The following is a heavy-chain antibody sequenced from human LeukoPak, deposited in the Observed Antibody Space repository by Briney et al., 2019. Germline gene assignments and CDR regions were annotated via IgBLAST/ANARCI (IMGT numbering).Heavy chain of an antibody. J-gene: IGHJ4*02. Sequence: GGSLRLSCAASGFTFSSNYMNWVRQAPGKGLEWVAVIYSGGSTYYADSVKGRFTISRDNSKNTLYLQMNSLRAEDTAVYYCARGPRGYYFDYWGQGTLVIVSS. D-gene: IGHD3-10*01. CDR2: IYSGGST. V-gene: IGHV3-53*01. CDR1: GFTFSSNY. CDR3: ARGPRGYYFDY.